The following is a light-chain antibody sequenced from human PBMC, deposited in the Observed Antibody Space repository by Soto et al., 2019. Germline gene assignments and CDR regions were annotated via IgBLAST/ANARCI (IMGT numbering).Light chain of an antibody. CDR2: RTS. J-gene: IGKJ4*01. Sequence: EIVMTQSPATLSVSPGERASLSCRASQSISSNLAWYQQKPGQAPRLLMFRTSSRATGLPARFSGSGSGTEFNLTISSLQSEDFGVYYCQQYNNWHRATFGGGTKVDIK. CDR3: QQYNNWHRAT. V-gene: IGKV3-15*01. CDR1: QSISSN.